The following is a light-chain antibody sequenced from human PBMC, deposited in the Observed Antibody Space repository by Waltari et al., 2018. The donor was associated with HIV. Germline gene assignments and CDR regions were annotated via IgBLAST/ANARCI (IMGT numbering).Light chain of an antibody. Sequence: QSALTQPASVSGSPGQSVTISCTGTSSDVGDSTYVSWYRQNPGKVPKLMIYDFSKRPSGVPDRFSGSRSGNTASLTISGLQAEEEADYFCCSYAGNYSYVFGSGSRVTVL. CDR3: CSYAGNYSYV. CDR2: DFS. V-gene: IGLV2-11*01. CDR1: SSDVGDSTY. J-gene: IGLJ1*01.